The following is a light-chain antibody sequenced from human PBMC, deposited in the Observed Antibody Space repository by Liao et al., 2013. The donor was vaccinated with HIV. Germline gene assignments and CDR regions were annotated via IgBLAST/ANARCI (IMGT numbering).Light chain of an antibody. CDR3: QTWDSSNMI. V-gene: IGLV3-21*01. CDR1: DIGSKS. CDR2: HHR. Sequence: SYVVSQPPSVSVAPGKTATISCGGDDIGSKSVHWYQQKPGQAPVLVIYHHRDRPSGIPERFSGSQSGNTATLTISGTQTLDEADYYCQTWDSSNMIFGGGTXLTVL. J-gene: IGLJ2*01.